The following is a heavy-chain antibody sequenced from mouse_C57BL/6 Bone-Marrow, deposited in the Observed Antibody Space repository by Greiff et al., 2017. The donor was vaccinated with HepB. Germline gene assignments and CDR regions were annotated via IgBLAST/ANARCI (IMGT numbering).Heavy chain of an antibody. D-gene: IGHD2-4*01. CDR3: AGGVYYDDYFDY. Sequence: VQLLESGPELVKPGASVKISCKASGYAFSSSWMNWVKQRPGKGLEWIGRIYPGDGDTNYNGKFKGQATLTADKSSSTAYMQLSSLTSEDSAVYFCAGGVYYDDYFDYWGQGTTLTVSS. V-gene: IGHV1-82*01. CDR1: GYAFSSSW. J-gene: IGHJ2*01. CDR2: IYPGDGDT.